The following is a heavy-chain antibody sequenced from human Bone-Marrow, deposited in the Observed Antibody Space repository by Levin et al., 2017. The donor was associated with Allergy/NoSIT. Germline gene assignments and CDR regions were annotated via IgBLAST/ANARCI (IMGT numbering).Heavy chain of an antibody. CDR1: GFSFSNYA. D-gene: IGHD1/OR15-1a*01. Sequence: GGSLRLSCGASGFSFSNYALSWVRQAPGKGLEWVSVISASGDNSYYADSVKGRFTIARDNSKDTLFLQMDGLRGEETAMYYCAKRQEVSTVPGTFFDSWGLGILITVSS. J-gene: IGHJ4*02. V-gene: IGHV3-23*01. CDR3: AKRQEVSTVPGTFFDS. CDR2: ISASGDNS.